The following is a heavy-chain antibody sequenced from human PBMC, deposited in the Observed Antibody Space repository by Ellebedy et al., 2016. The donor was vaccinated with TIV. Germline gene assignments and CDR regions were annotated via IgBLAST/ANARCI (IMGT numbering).Heavy chain of an antibody. J-gene: IGHJ4*02. Sequence: SETLSLTCTVSGGSISSSSYYWGWIRQPPGTGLEWIGNIYYSGSAYFNPSLETRVTISIDTSKNQFSLKLSSVTATDTAVYYCARVGYYASGSYSPFDYWGQGTLVTVSS. V-gene: IGHV4-39*01. D-gene: IGHD3-10*01. CDR3: ARVGYYASGSYSPFDY. CDR2: IYYSGSA. CDR1: GGSISSSSYY.